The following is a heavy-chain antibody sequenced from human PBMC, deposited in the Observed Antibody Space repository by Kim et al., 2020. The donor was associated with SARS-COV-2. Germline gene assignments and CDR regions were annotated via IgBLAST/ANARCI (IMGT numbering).Heavy chain of an antibody. V-gene: IGHV1-69*13. J-gene: IGHJ6*02. D-gene: IGHD3-3*01. CDR2: IIPIFGTA. Sequence: SVKVSCKASGGTFSSYAISWVRQAPGQGLEWMGGIIPIFGTANYAQKFQGRVTITADESTSTAYMELSSLRSEDTAVYYCARGRTYDFWSGDYYYGMDVWGQGTTVTVSS. CDR1: GGTFSSYA. CDR3: ARGRTYDFWSGDYYYGMDV.